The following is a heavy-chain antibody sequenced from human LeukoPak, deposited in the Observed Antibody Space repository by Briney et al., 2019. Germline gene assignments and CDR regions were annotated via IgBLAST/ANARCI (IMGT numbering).Heavy chain of an antibody. Sequence: SETLSLTCTVSGGSISSSSYYWGWIRQPPGKGLEWIGSIYYSGSTYYNPSLKSRVTISVDTSKNQFSLKLSSVTAADTAVYYCARYCSGGSCYGFNWFDPWGQGTLVTVSS. CDR2: IYYSGST. CDR1: GGSISSSSYY. CDR3: ARYCSGGSCYGFNWFDP. V-gene: IGHV4-39*07. J-gene: IGHJ5*02. D-gene: IGHD2-15*01.